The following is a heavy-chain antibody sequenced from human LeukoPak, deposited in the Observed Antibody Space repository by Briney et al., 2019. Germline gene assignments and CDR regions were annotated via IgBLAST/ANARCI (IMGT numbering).Heavy chain of an antibody. CDR3: ARGYSSSLGHYYYGMDV. J-gene: IGHJ6*02. CDR2: MNPNSGNT. V-gene: IGHV1-8*01. CDR1: GYTFTSYD. Sequence: ASVKVSCKASGYTFTSYDINWVRQATGQGLEGMGWMNPNSGNTGYAQKFQGRVTMTRNTSISTAYMELSSLRSEDTVVYYCARGYSSSLGHYYYGMDVWGQGTTVTVSS. D-gene: IGHD6-13*01.